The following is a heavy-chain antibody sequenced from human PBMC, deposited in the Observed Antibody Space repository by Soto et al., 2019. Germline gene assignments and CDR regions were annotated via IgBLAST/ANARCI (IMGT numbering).Heavy chain of an antibody. CDR1: GGSISSGDYY. Sequence: TSETLSLTCTVSGGSISSGDYYWSWIRQPPGKGLEWIGYIYYSGSTYYNPSLKSRVTISVDTSKNQFSLKLSSVTAADTAVYYCATQEVGGSYVYTFDPWGQGTLVTSPQ. V-gene: IGHV4-30-4*01. J-gene: IGHJ5*02. D-gene: IGHD1-26*01. CDR2: IYYSGST. CDR3: ATQEVGGSYVYTFDP.